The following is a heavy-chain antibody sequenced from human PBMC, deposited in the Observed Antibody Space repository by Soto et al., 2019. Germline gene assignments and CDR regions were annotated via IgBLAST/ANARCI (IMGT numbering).Heavy chain of an antibody. CDR3: AKDFSSSGWYPAPR. V-gene: IGHV3-23*01. CDR1: GFTFSSYA. D-gene: IGHD6-19*01. J-gene: IGHJ4*02. Sequence: PGGSLSLSCAASGFTFSSYAMSWVRQAPGKGLEWVSAISGSGGSTYYADSVKGRFTISRDNSKNTLYLQMNSLRAEDTAVYYCAKDFSSSGWYPAPRWGQGTLVTVSS. CDR2: ISGSGGST.